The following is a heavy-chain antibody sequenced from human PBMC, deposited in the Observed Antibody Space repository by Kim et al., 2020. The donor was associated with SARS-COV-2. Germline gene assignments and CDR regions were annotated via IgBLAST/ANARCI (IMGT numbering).Heavy chain of an antibody. Sequence: ASVKVSCKASGYTFTSYAMHWVRQAPGQRLEWMGWINAGNGNTKYSQKFQGRVTITRDTSASTAYMELSSLRSEDTAVYYCARVLTLNPFGIAAVPDAFDIWGQGTMVTVSS. D-gene: IGHD6-13*01. CDR3: ARVLTLNPFGIAAVPDAFDI. CDR1: GYTFTSYA. V-gene: IGHV1-3*01. CDR2: INAGNGNT. J-gene: IGHJ3*02.